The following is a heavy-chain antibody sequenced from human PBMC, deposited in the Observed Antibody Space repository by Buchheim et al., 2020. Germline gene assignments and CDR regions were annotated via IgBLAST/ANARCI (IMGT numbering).Heavy chain of an antibody. CDR1: GFTFSSYA. CDR3: ARFKEDSYYGMDV. CDR2: ISYDGSNK. Sequence: QVQLVESGGGVVQPGRSLRLSCAASGFTFSSYAMHWVRQAPGKGLEWVAVISYDGSNKYYADSVKGRFTISRDTSKNTLYLQMNGLRAEDTAVYYCARFKEDSYYGMDVWGQGTT. V-gene: IGHV3-30*04. J-gene: IGHJ6*02.